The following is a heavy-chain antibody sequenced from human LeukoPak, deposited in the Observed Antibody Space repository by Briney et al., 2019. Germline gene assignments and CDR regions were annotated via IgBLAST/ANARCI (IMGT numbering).Heavy chain of an antibody. D-gene: IGHD2-21*01. CDR3: ARAFRLELDY. V-gene: IGHV3-21*01. J-gene: IGHJ4*02. Sequence: PGGSLRLPCAASGFTFSSYSMNWVRQAPGKGLEWVSSISSSSSYIYYADSVKGRFTISRDNAKSSLYLQMNSLRAEDTAVYYCARAFRLELDYWGQGTLVTVSS. CDR2: ISSSSSYI. CDR1: GFTFSSYS.